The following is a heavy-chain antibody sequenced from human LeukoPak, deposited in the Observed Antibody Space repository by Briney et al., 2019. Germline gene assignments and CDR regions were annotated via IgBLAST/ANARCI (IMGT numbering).Heavy chain of an antibody. CDR3: ARAASRRSHDAFDI. CDR1: GYTFTGYY. J-gene: IGHJ3*02. D-gene: IGHD1-14*01. V-gene: IGHV1-2*02. CDR2: INPNSGGT. Sequence: GAPVKVSCKASGYTFTGYYMHWVRQAPGQGLEWMGWINPNSGGTNYAQKFQGRVTMTRDTSISTAYMELSRLRSDDTAVYYCARAASRRSHDAFDIWGQGTMVTVSS.